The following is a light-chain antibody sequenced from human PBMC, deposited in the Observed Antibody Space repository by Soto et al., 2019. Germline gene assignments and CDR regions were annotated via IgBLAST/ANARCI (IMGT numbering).Light chain of an antibody. CDR1: QDITSY. V-gene: IGKV1-16*01. Sequence: DIQVTQSPSSLSASVGDRVSITCRASQDITSYLAWFQHKPGKAPKSLIYDASILQSGVPSRFSGSGSGTDFTLIISSLQPEDVATYYCQHYKSYPITFGQGTRLEIQ. CDR3: QHYKSYPIT. CDR2: DAS. J-gene: IGKJ5*01.